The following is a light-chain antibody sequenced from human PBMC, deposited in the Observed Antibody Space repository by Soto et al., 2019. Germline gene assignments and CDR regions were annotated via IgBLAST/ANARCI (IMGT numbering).Light chain of an antibody. CDR1: SSDVGGYDY. V-gene: IGLV2-14*01. CDR3: SSYIGSSSYV. J-gene: IGLJ1*01. CDR2: DVS. Sequence: QSVLTQPASVSGSPGQSITISCTGTSSDVGGYDYVSWYQQHPGKAPKLMIYDVSSRPSGVSNRFSGSKSGNTASLTISGLQAEDEADYYCSSYIGSSSYVFGNGTKVXXL.